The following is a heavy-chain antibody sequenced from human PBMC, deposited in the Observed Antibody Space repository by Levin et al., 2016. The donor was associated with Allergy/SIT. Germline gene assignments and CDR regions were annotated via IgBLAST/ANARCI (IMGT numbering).Heavy chain of an antibody. V-gene: IGHV4-59*01. CDR1: GGSFSRYY. D-gene: IGHD3-10*01. CDR2: IYDSGRT. CDR3: ARERSSGSSSAIDS. Sequence: SETLSLTCTVSGGSFSRYYWSWIRQPPGKGLEWIGYIYDSGRTNYNPSLKSRVTISLDTSRNQFSLRLTSVTPADTAVYYCARERSSGSSSAIDSWGQGTLVTVSS. J-gene: IGHJ4*02.